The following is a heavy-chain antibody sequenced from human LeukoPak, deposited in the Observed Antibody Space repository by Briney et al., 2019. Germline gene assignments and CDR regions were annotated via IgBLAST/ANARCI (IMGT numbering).Heavy chain of an antibody. CDR2: INQDGSEK. CDR3: TRRRGGGSYRDY. CDR1: GFTLSSYW. Sequence: GGSLRLSCAASGFTLSSYWMSWVRQAPGKGLEWVANINQDGSEKHYVDSVKGRFTISRDNAKNSLYLQVNSLRAEDTAVYYCTRRRGGGSYRDYWGQGTLVTVPS. D-gene: IGHD1-26*01. V-gene: IGHV3-7*05. J-gene: IGHJ4*02.